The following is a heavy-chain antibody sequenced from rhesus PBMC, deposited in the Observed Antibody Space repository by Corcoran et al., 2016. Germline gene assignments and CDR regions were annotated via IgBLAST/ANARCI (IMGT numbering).Heavy chain of an antibody. CDR1: GDSIRGSEW. CDR3: ARHLGSKYSEF. J-gene: IGHJ1*01. D-gene: IGHD2-15*01. Sequence: QVQLQESGPGLVKPSEILSLTCAVSGDSIRGSEWWSWIRQPPGKGLEWIGNIGGGGNGRSHNPSLQPRVTISTATSENPFSRRLNSVTAADTAVYCCARHLGSKYSEFWGQGALAIVSS. V-gene: IGHV4-65*02. CDR2: IGGGGNGR.